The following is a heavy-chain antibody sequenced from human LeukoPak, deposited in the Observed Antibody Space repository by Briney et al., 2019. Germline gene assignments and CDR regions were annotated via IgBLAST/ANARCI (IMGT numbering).Heavy chain of an antibody. Sequence: SETLSLTCTVSGGSISSYYWSWIRQPAGKGLEWIGRIYTSGSTNYNPSLKSRVTISVDRSKNQFSLKLSSVTAADTAVYYCARVRYYDSSGYYYYFDYWGQGTLVTVSS. V-gene: IGHV4-4*07. CDR1: GGSISSYY. CDR3: ARVRYYDSSGYYYYFDY. J-gene: IGHJ4*02. CDR2: IYTSGST. D-gene: IGHD3-22*01.